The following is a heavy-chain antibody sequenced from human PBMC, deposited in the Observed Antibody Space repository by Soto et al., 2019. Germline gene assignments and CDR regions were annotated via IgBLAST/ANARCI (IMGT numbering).Heavy chain of an antibody. J-gene: IGHJ4*02. CDR2: IYYSGST. CDR1: GGSISSYY. CDR3: ARVSYSSSWYYFDY. Sequence: SETLPLTCTVSGGSISSYYWRWIRQPQGKGLEWIGYIYYSGSTNYNPSLKSRVTISVDTSKNQFSLKLSSVTAADTAVYYCARVSYSSSWYYFDYWGQGTLVTVSS. D-gene: IGHD6-13*01. V-gene: IGHV4-59*01.